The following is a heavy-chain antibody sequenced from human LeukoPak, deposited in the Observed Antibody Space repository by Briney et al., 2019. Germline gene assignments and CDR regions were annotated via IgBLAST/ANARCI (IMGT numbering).Heavy chain of an antibody. CDR1: GGSFSGYY. D-gene: IGHD3-10*02. CDR3: ARAGRYVRGVMN. J-gene: IGHJ4*02. CDR2: INHSGST. Sequence: PSDTLSLTCAVYGGSFSGYYWSWIRQPPGKGLEWIGEINHSGSTNYNPSLKSRVTISVDTSKNQFSLKLSSVTAADTAVYYCARAGRYVRGVMNWGQGTLVTVSS. V-gene: IGHV4-34*01.